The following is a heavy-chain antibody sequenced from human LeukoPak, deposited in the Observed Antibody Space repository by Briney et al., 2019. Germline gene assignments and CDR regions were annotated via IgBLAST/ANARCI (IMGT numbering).Heavy chain of an antibody. V-gene: IGHV1-46*01. Sequence: ASVKVSCTASGYTFTSYYMHWVRQAPGQGLEWMGIINPSGGSTSYAQKFQGRVTMTRDTSTSTVYMELSSLRSEDTAVYYCAREAGLVLWFGELLYSAEAGLDYWGQGTLVTVSS. D-gene: IGHD3-10*01. J-gene: IGHJ4*02. CDR3: AREAGLVLWFGELLYSAEAGLDY. CDR1: GYTFTSYY. CDR2: INPSGGST.